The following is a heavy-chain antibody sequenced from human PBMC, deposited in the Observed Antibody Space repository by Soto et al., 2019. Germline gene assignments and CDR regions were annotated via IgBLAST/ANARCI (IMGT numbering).Heavy chain of an antibody. V-gene: IGHV1-18*01. CDR2: ISAYNGDT. CDR1: GHTSTNYG. J-gene: IGHJ5*02. D-gene: IGHD2-15*01. CDR3: ARVEYCSGGTCYLNWFDP. Sequence: ASVKVSCKASGHTSTNYGISWVRQAPGQGLEWMGWISAYNGDTKYAQKFQGRVTMTTDTSTSTAYMEVRSLRSDDTAVYYCARVEYCSGGTCYLNWFDPWGQGTLVTVSS.